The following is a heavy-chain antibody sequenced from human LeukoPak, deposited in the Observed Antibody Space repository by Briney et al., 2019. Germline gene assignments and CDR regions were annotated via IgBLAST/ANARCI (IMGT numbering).Heavy chain of an antibody. V-gene: IGHV4-31*03. Sequence: SETLSLTCTVSGGSISSGGYYWSWIRQHPGKGLEWIGYIYYSGSTYYNPSLKSRVTISVDTSKNQFSLKLSFVTAADTAVYYCARAPDSNWFDPWGQGTLVTVSS. CDR1: GGSISSGGYY. D-gene: IGHD1-14*01. CDR2: IYYSGST. J-gene: IGHJ5*02. CDR3: ARAPDSNWFDP.